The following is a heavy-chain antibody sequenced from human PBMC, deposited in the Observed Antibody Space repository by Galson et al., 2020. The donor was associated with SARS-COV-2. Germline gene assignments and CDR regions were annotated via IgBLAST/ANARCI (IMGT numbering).Heavy chain of an antibody. D-gene: IGHD3-10*01. CDR3: ARGSSSNAFDI. CDR1: GFTFSTYG. V-gene: IGHV3-33*01. CDR2: IWYDGSNK. J-gene: IGHJ3*02. Sequence: GESLKISCEASGFTFSTYGMDWVRQAPGKGLEWVADIWYDGSNKYYADSVKGRFTISRDNSKNTLYLQMNSLRADDTAVYYCARGSSSNAFDIWGQGTMVAVSS.